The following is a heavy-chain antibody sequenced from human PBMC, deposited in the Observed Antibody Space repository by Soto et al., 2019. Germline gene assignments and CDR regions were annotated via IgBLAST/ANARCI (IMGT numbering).Heavy chain of an antibody. CDR2: INPNSGGT. Sequence: QVQLVQSGAEVKKPGASVKVSCKASGYTFTGYYIHWVRQAPGQGPEWMGWINPNSGGTNYAQKFQGWVTMTRDTSISTAYMELSRLRSDDTAVYYCATKGDSSSSDGYFDYWGQGTLVTVSS. CDR3: ATKGDSSSSDGYFDY. V-gene: IGHV1-2*04. CDR1: GYTFTGYY. D-gene: IGHD6-13*01. J-gene: IGHJ4*02.